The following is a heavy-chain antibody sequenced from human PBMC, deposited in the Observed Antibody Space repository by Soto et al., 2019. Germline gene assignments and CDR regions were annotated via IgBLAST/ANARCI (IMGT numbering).Heavy chain of an antibody. CDR1: GFDFEDYA. J-gene: IGHJ4*02. CDR2: TNSDGTDS. V-gene: IGHV3-43D*04. Sequence: VQLVESGGIGVQTGGSLRLSCAAAGFDFEDYAMHWVRQVPGKGLEWVSLTNSDGTDSYYVDSVKGRFTISRDNAKTTQYLQMARLRPEDTALYFCAKSLYYYDSSPLDHWGQGTLVTVSS. CDR3: AKSLYYYDSSPLDH. D-gene: IGHD3-22*01.